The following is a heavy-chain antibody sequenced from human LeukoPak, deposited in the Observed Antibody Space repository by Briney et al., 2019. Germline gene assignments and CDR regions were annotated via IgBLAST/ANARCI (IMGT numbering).Heavy chain of an antibody. D-gene: IGHD6-19*01. J-gene: IGHJ5*02. CDR2: ITTSSSYI. Sequence: GGSLRLSCAASGFTFSSYSMNWVRQATGKGLECVSSITTSSSYIFYADSVKRRFTISREHAKNSLSLQINSLRAEETAVYYCAREMLATVAAQSWGQGTLVTVSS. V-gene: IGHV3-21*01. CDR1: GFTFSSYS. CDR3: AREMLATVAAQS.